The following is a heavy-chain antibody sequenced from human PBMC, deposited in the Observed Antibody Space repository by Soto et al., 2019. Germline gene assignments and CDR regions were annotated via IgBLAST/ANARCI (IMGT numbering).Heavy chain of an antibody. J-gene: IGHJ4*02. CDR3: ARDKVDGYNYGPPAFDY. D-gene: IGHD5-12*01. V-gene: IGHV3-48*02. CDR2: ISSISSTI. Sequence: PGGSLRLSCAASGFTFSHYSMNWVRQAPGKGLEWVSYISSISSTIYYADSVKGRFTISRDNAKNSLYLHMNSLTDDDTAVYYCARDKVDGYNYGPPAFDYWGKRTLVPVSS. CDR1: GFTFSHYS.